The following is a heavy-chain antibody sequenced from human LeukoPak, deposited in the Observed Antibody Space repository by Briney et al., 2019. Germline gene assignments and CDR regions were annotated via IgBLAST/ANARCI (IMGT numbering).Heavy chain of an antibody. CDR3: ASYSSSWYDRGY. CDR1: GFTFSSYE. V-gene: IGHV3-48*03. CDR2: ISSSGSTI. D-gene: IGHD6-13*01. J-gene: IGHJ4*02. Sequence: GGSLRLSCAASGFTFSSYEMNWVRQAPGKGLEWVSYISSSGSTIYYADSVKGRFTISRDNAKNSLYLQMNSLRAEDTAVYYCASYSSSWYDRGYWGQGTLVTVSS.